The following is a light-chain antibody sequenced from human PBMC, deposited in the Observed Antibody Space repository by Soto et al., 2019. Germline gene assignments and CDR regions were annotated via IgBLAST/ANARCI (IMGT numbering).Light chain of an antibody. CDR3: TSYTSTSSLVV. V-gene: IGLV2-14*01. J-gene: IGLJ2*01. CDR2: DVA. Sequence: QSVLTQPASVSGSPGQSITISCTGTNSDVGGYNYVSWYQMHPGKAPKLMIYDVANRPSGVSNRFSGSKSGNTASLTISGLQAEDEADYYCTSYTSTSSLVVFGGGTKVTVL. CDR1: NSDVGGYNY.